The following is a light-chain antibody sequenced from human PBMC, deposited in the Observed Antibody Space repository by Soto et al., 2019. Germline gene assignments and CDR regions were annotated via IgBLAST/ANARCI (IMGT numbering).Light chain of an antibody. J-gene: IGKJ2*01. V-gene: IGKV3-20*01. CDR2: GAS. CDR1: QSVSSRY. CDR3: QQYITSPPMYT. Sequence: ETVLTQSPGTLSLSPGERATLSCRASQSVSSRYLAWYQQKPGQAPRLLIYGASSRATAIPDRFSGSGSGTEFTLTISRLEPEDFAVYYCQQYITSPPMYTFGQGTKLEIK.